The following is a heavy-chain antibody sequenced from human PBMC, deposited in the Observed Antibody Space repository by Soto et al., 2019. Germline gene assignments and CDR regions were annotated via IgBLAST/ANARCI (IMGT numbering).Heavy chain of an antibody. CDR3: ARGVGEYSSSHYYYYYMDV. J-gene: IGHJ6*03. D-gene: IGHD6-6*01. CDR1: GYTFTSYG. V-gene: IGHV1-18*01. Sequence: ASVKVSCKASGYTFTSYGISWVRQAPGQGLEWMGWISAYNGNTNYAQKLQGRVTMTTDTSTSTAYMELRSLRSDDTAVYYCARGVGEYSSSHYYYYYMDVWGKGTTVTVSS. CDR2: ISAYNGNT.